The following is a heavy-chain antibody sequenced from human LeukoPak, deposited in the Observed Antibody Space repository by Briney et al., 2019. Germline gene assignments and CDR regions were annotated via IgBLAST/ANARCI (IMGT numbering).Heavy chain of an antibody. CDR1: GFTFSSYA. CDR2: ISDSGGGA. D-gene: IGHD2-21*01. CDR3: ARGLHYSSLYMDV. Sequence: GGSLRHSCAASGFTFSSYAVSCVRQAPGKGLEWVSGISDSGGGAYSADSVKGRFTISRDNSKNTPYLQMNSLRAEDTAVYYCARGLHYSSLYMDVTGNGNTVTVSS. V-gene: IGHV3-23*01. J-gene: IGHJ6*03.